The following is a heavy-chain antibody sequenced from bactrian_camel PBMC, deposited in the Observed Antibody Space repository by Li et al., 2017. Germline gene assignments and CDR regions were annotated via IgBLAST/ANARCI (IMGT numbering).Heavy chain of an antibody. J-gene: IGHJ4*01. CDR2: ISKDDVP. CDR3: AACGTMVTKTDVGFRY. D-gene: IGHD2*01. CDR1: GNALSRNC. V-gene: IGHV3S53*01. Sequence: HVQLVESGGGSVQAGGSLRLSCAYSGNALSRNCMSWFRQAPGKEREGVASISKDDVPTYASSVMGRFTIFKDTNKNRLDLQMDSLNPEDTGVYYCAACGTMVTKTDVGFRYWGQGTQVTVS.